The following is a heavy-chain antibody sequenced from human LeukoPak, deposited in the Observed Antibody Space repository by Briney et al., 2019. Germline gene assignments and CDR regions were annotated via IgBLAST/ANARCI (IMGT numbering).Heavy chain of an antibody. CDR2: IYPNNGAT. Sequence: ASVKVSCKASGYTFSGTGWYLYWLRQAPGQGLECMGWIYPNNGATAYAQKFQGRVAMTRDTSITTAYMELSRLRPDDTAVYYCARDGPAQMVDFNYWGQGTLVTVSS. D-gene: IGHD3-10*01. CDR1: GYTFSGTGWY. CDR3: ARDGPAQMVDFNY. V-gene: IGHV1-2*02. J-gene: IGHJ4*02.